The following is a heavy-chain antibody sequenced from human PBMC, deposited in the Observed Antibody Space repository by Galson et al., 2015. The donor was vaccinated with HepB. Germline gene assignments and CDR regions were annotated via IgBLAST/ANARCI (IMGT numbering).Heavy chain of an antibody. CDR3: AGSDILTGYEHYYYYYMDV. J-gene: IGHJ6*03. D-gene: IGHD3-9*01. CDR2: IIPIFGTA. CDR1: GGTFSSYA. Sequence: SVKVSCKASGGTFSSYAISWVRQAPGQGLEWMGGIIPIFGTANYAQKFQGRVTITADESTSTAYMELSSLRSEDTAVYYCAGSDILTGYEHYYYYYMDVWGKGTTVTVSS. V-gene: IGHV1-69*13.